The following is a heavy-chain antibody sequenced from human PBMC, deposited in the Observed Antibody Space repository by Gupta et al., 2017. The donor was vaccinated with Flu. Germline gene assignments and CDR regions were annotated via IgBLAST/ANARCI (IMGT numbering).Heavy chain of an antibody. D-gene: IGHD1-26*01. V-gene: IGHV3-74*01. J-gene: IGHJ6*02. CDR1: GFTFSSYW. CDR3: ARDGLLIVGATTPTYYYYYYGMDV. Sequence: EVQLVESGGGFVQPGGSLRLSCAASGFTFSSYWMHWVRQAPGKGLVWVSRINSDGSSTSYADSVKGRFTISRDNAKNTLYLQMNSLRAEDTAVYYCARDGLLIVGATTPTYYYYYYGMDVWGQGTTVTVSS. CDR2: INSDGSST.